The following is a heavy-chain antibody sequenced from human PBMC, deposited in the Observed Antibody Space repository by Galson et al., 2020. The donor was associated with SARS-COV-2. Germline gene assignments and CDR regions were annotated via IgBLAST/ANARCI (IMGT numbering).Heavy chain of an antibody. CDR1: GGSFSGYY. V-gene: IGHV4-34*01. CDR3: AVGWELLDY. D-gene: IGHD1-26*01. J-gene: IGHJ4*02. CDR2: INHSGST. Sequence: SETLSLTFAVYGGSFSGYYWSWIRQPPGKGLEWIGEINHSGSTNYNPSLKSRVTISVDTSKNQFSLKLSSVTAADTAVYYCAVGWELLDYWGQGTLVTVSS.